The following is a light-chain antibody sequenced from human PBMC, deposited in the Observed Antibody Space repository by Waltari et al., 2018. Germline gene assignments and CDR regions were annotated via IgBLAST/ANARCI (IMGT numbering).Light chain of an antibody. CDR2: AAS. J-gene: IGKJ3*01. Sequence: ITCRASQGISSYLAWYQQKPGKAPKLLIYAASTLQSGVPARFSGSGSGTDFTLTISSLQPEDFATYYCQQLNSYPRGLFTFGPGTKVDIK. CDR3: QQLNSYPRGLFT. CDR1: QGISSY. V-gene: IGKV1-9*01.